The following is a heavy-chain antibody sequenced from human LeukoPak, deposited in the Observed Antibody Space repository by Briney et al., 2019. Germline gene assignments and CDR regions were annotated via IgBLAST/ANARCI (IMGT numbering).Heavy chain of an antibody. D-gene: IGHD3-3*01. CDR1: GFTFSSYS. CDR2: ISGSGGST. Sequence: GGSLRLSCAASGFTFSSYSMNWVRQAPGKGLEWVSAISGSGGSTYYADSVKGRFTISRDNSKNTLYLQMNSLRAEDTAVYYCAKDTYYDFWSGSSDYWGQGTLVTVSS. V-gene: IGHV3-23*01. J-gene: IGHJ4*02. CDR3: AKDTYYDFWSGSSDY.